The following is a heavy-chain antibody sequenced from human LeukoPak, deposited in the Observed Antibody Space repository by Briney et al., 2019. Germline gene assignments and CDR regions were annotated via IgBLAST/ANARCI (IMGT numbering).Heavy chain of an antibody. CDR2: IWYHGGNE. CDR1: GFSFTSYG. D-gene: IGHD2/OR15-2a*01. V-gene: IGHV3-33*01. Sequence: GGSLRLSCAASGFSFTSYGMHWVRQAPGKGLEWVAVIWYHGGNENYADSVMGRFTISRDTSKNTLYLQMNSLRAEDTAMYYCARDVDTTSHLNWFDPWGQGTLVTVSS. J-gene: IGHJ5*02. CDR3: ARDVDTTSHLNWFDP.